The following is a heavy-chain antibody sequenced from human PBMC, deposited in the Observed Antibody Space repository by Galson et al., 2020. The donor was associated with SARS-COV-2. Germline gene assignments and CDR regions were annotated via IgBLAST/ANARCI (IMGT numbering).Heavy chain of an antibody. D-gene: IGHD3-3*01. CDR1: GFIFSSYG. Sequence: GESLKISCAASGFIFSSYGMHWVRQAPGKGLEWVALTSSDGSNKYYADSVKGRFIISRDNSKNTLYLQMNSLRAEDTAMYYCAKGGRKEEILEWLPNWGLGTLVTVSS. V-gene: IGHV3-30*18. J-gene: IGHJ4*02. CDR3: AKGGRKEEILEWLPN. CDR2: TSSDGSNK.